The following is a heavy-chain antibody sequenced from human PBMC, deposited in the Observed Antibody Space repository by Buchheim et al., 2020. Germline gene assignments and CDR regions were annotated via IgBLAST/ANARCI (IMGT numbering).Heavy chain of an antibody. CDR2: INHSGST. CDR3: ARAPGFYDFWSGYRYGMDV. CDR1: GGSFSGYY. J-gene: IGHJ6*02. D-gene: IGHD3-3*01. Sequence: QVQLQQWGAGLLKPSETLSLTCVVYGGSFSGYYWSWIRQPPGKGLEWIGEINHSGSTNYNPSLKSRVTISVDTSKNQFSLKLSSVTAADTAVYYCARAPGFYDFWSGYRYGMDVWGQGTT. V-gene: IGHV4-34*01.